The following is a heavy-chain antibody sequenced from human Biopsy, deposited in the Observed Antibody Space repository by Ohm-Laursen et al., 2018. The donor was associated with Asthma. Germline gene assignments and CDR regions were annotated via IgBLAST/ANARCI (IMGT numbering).Heavy chain of an antibody. D-gene: IGHD5-18*01. J-gene: IGHJ4*02. CDR2: ISSSSSTI. CDR3: ARFKRGYSYGYAGVFDH. CDR1: GFTFSSYS. Sequence: GSLRLSCTASGFTFSSYSMNWVRQAPGKGLEWVSYISSSSSTIYYADPVKGRFTISRDNAKNSLYLQMNSLRDEDTAVYYCARFKRGYSYGYAGVFDHWGQGTLVTVSS. V-gene: IGHV3-48*02.